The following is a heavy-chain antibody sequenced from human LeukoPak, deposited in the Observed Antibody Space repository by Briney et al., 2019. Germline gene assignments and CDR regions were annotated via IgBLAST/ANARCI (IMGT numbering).Heavy chain of an antibody. CDR2: VDPNSGTP. CDR1: GYAFTVYY. V-gene: IGHV1-2*02. Sequence: ASVKVSCRASGYAFTVYYIHWVRQAPGQGLKWMGWVDPNSGTPRYAQEFQGRVAMTWDTSIATAYMELSSLRSDDTAVYYCARSERLIFLDAFDVWGQGTMITVSS. D-gene: IGHD2-21*02. J-gene: IGHJ3*01. CDR3: ARSERLIFLDAFDV.